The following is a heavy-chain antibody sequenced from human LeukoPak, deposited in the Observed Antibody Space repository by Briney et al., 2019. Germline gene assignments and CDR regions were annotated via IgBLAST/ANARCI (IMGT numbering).Heavy chain of an antibody. D-gene: IGHD3/OR15-3a*01. Sequence: SETLSLTCTVSGGSISSSSYYWGWIRQPPGKGLEWIGSTYHSGSTYYNPSLKSRVTISVDTSKNQFSLKLSSVTAADTAVYYCAIEGLDSNYWGQGTLVTVSS. V-gene: IGHV4-39*07. CDR2: TYHSGST. J-gene: IGHJ4*02. CDR1: GGSISSSSYY. CDR3: AIEGLDSNY.